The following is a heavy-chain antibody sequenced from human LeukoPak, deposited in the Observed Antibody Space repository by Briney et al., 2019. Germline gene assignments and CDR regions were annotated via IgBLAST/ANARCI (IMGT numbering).Heavy chain of an antibody. CDR3: ARQRNDYGDYSY. J-gene: IGHJ4*02. V-gene: IGHV5-51*01. CDR2: MYPGEFDT. CDR1: GYSFTNYR. Sequence: GESLKISCKGAGYSFTNYRIAWVRQMPGKGLEWMGIMYPGEFDTRYSPSFQGQVTIPADKSISTAYLQWSSLKASDTAIYYCARQRNDYGDYSYWGQGTLVTVSS. D-gene: IGHD4-17*01.